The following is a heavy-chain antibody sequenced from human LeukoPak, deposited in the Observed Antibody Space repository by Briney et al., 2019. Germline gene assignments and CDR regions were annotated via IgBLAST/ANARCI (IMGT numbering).Heavy chain of an antibody. CDR1: GFTFSSYA. J-gene: IGHJ4*02. V-gene: IGHV3-30-3*01. CDR3: ARSLDDGWVEY. D-gene: IGHD5-24*01. Sequence: GGFLRLSCAASGFTFSSYAMHWVRQAPGKGLEWVAVISYDGSNKYYADSVKGRFTISRDNSKNTLYLQMNSLRAEDTAVYYCARSLDDGWVEYWGQGTLVTVSS. CDR2: ISYDGSNK.